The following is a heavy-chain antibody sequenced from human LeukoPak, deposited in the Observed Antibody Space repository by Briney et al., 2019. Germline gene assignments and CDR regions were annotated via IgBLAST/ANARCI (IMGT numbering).Heavy chain of an antibody. V-gene: IGHV4-61*02. J-gene: IGHJ5*02. D-gene: IGHD6-19*01. CDR2: IYTSGST. Sequence: TSETLSLTCTVSGYSISSGSYYWSWIRQPAGKGLEWIGRIYTSGSTNYNPSLKSRVTISVDTSKNQFSLKLSSVTAADTAVYYCVRGRYSSGWFKDKNWFDPWGQGIPVTVSS. CDR3: VRGRYSSGWFKDKNWFDP. CDR1: GYSISSGSYY.